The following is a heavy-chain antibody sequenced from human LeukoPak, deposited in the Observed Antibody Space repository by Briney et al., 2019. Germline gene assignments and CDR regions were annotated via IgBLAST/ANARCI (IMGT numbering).Heavy chain of an antibody. CDR1: GFTFSSYE. CDR2: IKQDGSEK. V-gene: IGHV3-7*01. CDR3: VRDLYDGFDI. J-gene: IGHJ3*02. Sequence: PGGSLRLSCAASGFTFSSYEMNWVRQAPGKGLEWVANIKQDGSEKYYVDSVKGRFTISRDNAKNSLYLQMNSLRAEDTAVYYCVRDLYDGFDIWGQGTMVTVSS.